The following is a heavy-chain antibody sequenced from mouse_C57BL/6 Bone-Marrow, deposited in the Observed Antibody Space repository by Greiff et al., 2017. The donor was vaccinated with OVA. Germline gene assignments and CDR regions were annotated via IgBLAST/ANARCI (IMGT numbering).Heavy chain of an antibody. D-gene: IGHD2-3*01. J-gene: IGHJ3*01. V-gene: IGHV1-64*01. CDR1: GYTFTSYW. Sequence: QVQLQQPGAELVKPGASVKLSCKASGYTFTSYWMHWVKQRPGQGLEWIGMIHPNSGSTNYNEKFKSKATLTVDKSSSTAYMQLSSLTSEDSAVYYCARNRGWDWFAYWGQGTLVTVSA. CDR2: IHPNSGST. CDR3: ARNRGWDWFAY.